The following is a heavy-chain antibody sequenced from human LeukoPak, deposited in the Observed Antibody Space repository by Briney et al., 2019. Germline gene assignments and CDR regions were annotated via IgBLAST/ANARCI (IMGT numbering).Heavy chain of an antibody. Sequence: ASVKVSCKASGYTLTGYYMHWVRQAPGQGLEWMGRINPNSGGTNYAQKFQGRVTMTRDTSISTAYMELSRLRSDDTAVYYCAREPRIAARPLDYWGQGTLVTVSP. CDR2: INPNSGGT. J-gene: IGHJ4*02. CDR1: GYTLTGYY. CDR3: AREPRIAARPLDY. V-gene: IGHV1-2*06. D-gene: IGHD6-6*01.